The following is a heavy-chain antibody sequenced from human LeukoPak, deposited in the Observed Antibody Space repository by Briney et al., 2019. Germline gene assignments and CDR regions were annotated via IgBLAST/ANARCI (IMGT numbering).Heavy chain of an antibody. Sequence: PSQTLSLTCTFPGGPISSGGYYWSWIRQPPGKGLEWIGYIYYSGSTYYNPSLKSRVTISVDTSKNQFSLKLSSVTAADTAVYYCARGPLAYCGGDCYNIWFDPWGQGTLVTVSS. J-gene: IGHJ5*02. CDR1: GGPISSGGYY. V-gene: IGHV4-31*03. D-gene: IGHD2-21*02. CDR2: IYYSGST. CDR3: ARGPLAYCGGDCYNIWFDP.